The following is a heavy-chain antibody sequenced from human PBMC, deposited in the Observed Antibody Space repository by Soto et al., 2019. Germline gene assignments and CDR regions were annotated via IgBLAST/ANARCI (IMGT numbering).Heavy chain of an antibody. J-gene: IGHJ6*03. CDR3: ATTETTHYYYYMDV. V-gene: IGHV4-59*01. CDR2: IYYSGST. Sequence: QVQLQESGPGLVKPSETLSLTCTVSGGSISSYYWSWIRQPPGKGLEWIGYIYYSGSTNYNPSLKSRGTISVDTSKNQFSLKLSSVTAADTAVYYCATTETTHYYYYMDVWGKGTTVTVSS. D-gene: IGHD4-17*01. CDR1: GGSISSYY.